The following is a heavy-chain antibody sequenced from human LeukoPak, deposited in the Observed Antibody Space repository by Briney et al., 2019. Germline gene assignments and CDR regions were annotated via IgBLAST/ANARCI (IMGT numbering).Heavy chain of an antibody. Sequence: GGSLRLSCAASGFTFSDYWIHWVRQAPGRGLVWVSRINTDGSITNYADSVKGRFSISRDNAKNTLYLQMSSLRAEDTAVYYCARDRGPRTGFMVREAYDYWGQGTLVTVSS. J-gene: IGHJ4*02. D-gene: IGHD3-10*01. V-gene: IGHV3-74*01. CDR1: GFTFSDYW. CDR2: INTDGSIT. CDR3: ARDRGPRTGFMVREAYDY.